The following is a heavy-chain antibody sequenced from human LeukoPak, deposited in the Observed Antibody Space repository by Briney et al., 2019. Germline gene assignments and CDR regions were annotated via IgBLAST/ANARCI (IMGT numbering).Heavy chain of an antibody. CDR3: ARGGYGDYLYGMDV. CDR2: IYYSGST. J-gene: IGHJ6*02. CDR1: GGSVSSGSYY. V-gene: IGHV4-61*01. D-gene: IGHD5-18*01. Sequence: SETLSLTCTVSGGSVSSGSYYWSWIRQPPGKGLEWIGYIYYSGSTNYNPSLKSRVTISVDTSKNQFSLKLSSVTAADTAVYYCARGGYGDYLYGMDVWGQGTTVTVSS.